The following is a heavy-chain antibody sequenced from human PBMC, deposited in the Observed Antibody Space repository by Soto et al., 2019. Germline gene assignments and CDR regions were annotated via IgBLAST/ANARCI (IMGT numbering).Heavy chain of an antibody. J-gene: IGHJ4*02. CDR3: ARVLNVDTAMVYYFDY. CDR2: IYYSGST. D-gene: IGHD5-18*01. Sequence: SETLSLTCTVSGGSISSGGYYWSWIRQHPGKGLEWIGYIYYSGSTYYNPSLKSRVTISVDTSKNQFSPKLSSVTAADTAVYYCARVLNVDTAMVYYFDYWGLGTLVTVSS. V-gene: IGHV4-31*03. CDR1: GGSISSGGYY.